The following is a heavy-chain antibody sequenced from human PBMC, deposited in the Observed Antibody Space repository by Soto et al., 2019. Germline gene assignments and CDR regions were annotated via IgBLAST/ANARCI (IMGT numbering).Heavy chain of an antibody. Sequence: SETLSLTCSVSGGSVTSGSYYWSWIRQPPGKGLEWIGYIYSSGGTSYNPSLKSRVTISVDTSKNQFSLKLTSVTAADTAVYYCARDGDGYNNWGQGTLVTVSS. V-gene: IGHV4-61*01. J-gene: IGHJ4*02. CDR3: ARDGDGYNN. D-gene: IGHD5-12*01. CDR2: IYSSGGT. CDR1: GGSVTSGSYY.